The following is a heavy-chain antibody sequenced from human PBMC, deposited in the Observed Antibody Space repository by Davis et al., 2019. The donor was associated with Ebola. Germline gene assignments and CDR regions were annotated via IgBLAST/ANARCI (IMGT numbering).Heavy chain of an antibody. CDR3: ARRADY. CDR1: GFTFSMYS. V-gene: IGHV3-21*04. Sequence: GESLKISCAATGFTFSMYSMNWVRQAPGKGLEWVSSISSCGNFIDYADSLNGRFTVSRDNAKNSLYLQMNSLGAEDTAVYYCARRADYWGQGTLVTVSS. J-gene: IGHJ4*02. CDR2: ISSCGNFI.